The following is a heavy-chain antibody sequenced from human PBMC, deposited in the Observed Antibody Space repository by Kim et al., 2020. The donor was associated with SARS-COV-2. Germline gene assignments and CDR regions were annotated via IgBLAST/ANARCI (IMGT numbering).Heavy chain of an antibody. CDR3: SRDRVVSGTGFY. V-gene: IGHV4-4*02. CDR1: GGSISSSNW. CDR2: IYHTGST. D-gene: IGHD1-26*01. J-gene: IGHJ4*02. Sequence: SETLSLTCTVSGGSISSSNWWSWVRQPPGKELEWIGEIYHTGSTNYNPALKTRVTISVENSKNQFSLKLRSLTAAETAVYYCSRDRVVSGTGFYWGQGTL.